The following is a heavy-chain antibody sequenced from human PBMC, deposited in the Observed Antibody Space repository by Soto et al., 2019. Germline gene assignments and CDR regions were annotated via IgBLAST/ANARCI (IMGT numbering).Heavy chain of an antibody. D-gene: IGHD3-10*01. Sequence: QVQLQESGPGLVKPSETLSLTCTVSGGSISTYYWSWIRQPPGKGLEWLGNIYYTGKTKYNSSLKSRVAISVGTSGNYFSLKMRSVTAADTAVYFCARPGKVGEASAFDIWGPGTLVAVSS. CDR1: GGSISTYY. V-gene: IGHV4-59*01. J-gene: IGHJ3*02. CDR3: ARPGKVGEASAFDI. CDR2: IYYTGKT.